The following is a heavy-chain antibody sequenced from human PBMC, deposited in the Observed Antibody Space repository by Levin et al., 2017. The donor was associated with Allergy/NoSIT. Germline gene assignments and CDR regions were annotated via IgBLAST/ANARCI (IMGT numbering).Heavy chain of an antibody. CDR1: GFTFSDHY. Sequence: GGSLRLSCAASGFTFSDHYMHWVRQAPGKGLEWVGRSKNKDYSYTTEYAASVKGRFTISRLDSENSLYLQMNSLKTEDTAVYYCAREARVTGIIMDWWGQGSLVTVSS. CDR3: AREARVTGIIMDW. V-gene: IGHV3-72*01. D-gene: IGHD3/OR15-3a*01. CDR2: SKNKDYSYTT. J-gene: IGHJ4*02.